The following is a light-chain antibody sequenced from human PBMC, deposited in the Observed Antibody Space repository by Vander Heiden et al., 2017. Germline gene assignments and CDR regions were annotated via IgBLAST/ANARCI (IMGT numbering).Light chain of an antibody. CDR1: QSISSTY. V-gene: IGKV3-20*01. CDR2: GAS. CDR3: QQYSDSLRT. J-gene: IGKJ1*01. Sequence: IVLTQSPGTLTLSTGERATLSCRASQSISSTYLAWYQQKPGQAPRLLIYGASSRATGIPDRFSGSGSGTDFTLTISRLEPDDFAVFYCQQYSDSLRTFGQGTKVEIK.